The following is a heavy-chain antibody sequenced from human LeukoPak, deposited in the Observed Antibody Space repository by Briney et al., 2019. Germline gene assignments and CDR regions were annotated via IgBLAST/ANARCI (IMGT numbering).Heavy chain of an antibody. V-gene: IGHV3-23*01. D-gene: IGHD7-27*01. CDR2: ISGSGGST. CDR3: AKDQWGSRAFDI. J-gene: IGHJ3*02. Sequence: GGSLRLSRAASGFTFSSYAMSWVRQAPGKGLEWVSAISGSGGSTYYADSVKGRFTISRDNSKNTLYLQMNSLRAEDTAVYYCAKDQWGSRAFDIWGQGTMVTVSS. CDR1: GFTFSSYA.